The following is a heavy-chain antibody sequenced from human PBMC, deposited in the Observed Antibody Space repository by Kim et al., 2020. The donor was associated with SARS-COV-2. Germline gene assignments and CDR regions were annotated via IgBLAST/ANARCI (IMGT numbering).Heavy chain of an antibody. J-gene: IGHJ4*02. Sequence: YYNPSSKSRVTISVDTSKNQFSLKLSSVTAADTAVYYCARAFDGMTTPDYWGQGTLVTVSS. D-gene: IGHD4-4*01. V-gene: IGHV4-31*02. CDR3: ARAFDGMTTPDY.